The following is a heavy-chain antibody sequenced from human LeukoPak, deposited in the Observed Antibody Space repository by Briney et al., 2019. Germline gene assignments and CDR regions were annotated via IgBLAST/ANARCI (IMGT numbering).Heavy chain of an antibody. CDR3: ARDIVVVPPPYYYYYGMDV. D-gene: IGHD2-2*01. V-gene: IGHV1-18*04. CDR2: ISAYNGNT. J-gene: IGHJ6*02. Sequence: ASVKVSCKASGYTFTGYYLHWVRQAPGQGLEWMGWISAYNGNTNYAQKLQGRVTMTTDTSTSTAYMELRSLRSDDTAVYYCARDIVVVPPPYYYYYGMDVWGQGTTVTVSS. CDR1: GYTFTGYY.